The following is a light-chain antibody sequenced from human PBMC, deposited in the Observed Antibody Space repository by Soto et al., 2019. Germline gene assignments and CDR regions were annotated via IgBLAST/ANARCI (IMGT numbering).Light chain of an antibody. J-gene: IGKJ4*01. CDR2: RAS. CDR3: QQYDNYPLT. V-gene: IGKV3-15*01. CDR1: QSLGGN. Sequence: EIVMPQSPATLSVSPGDTATLSCRASQSLGGNLAWYQQKPGQAPRLLIFRASSRATGVPARFSASGSGTEFTLTISNLQPDDFATYYCQQYDNYPLTFGGGTKVDIK.